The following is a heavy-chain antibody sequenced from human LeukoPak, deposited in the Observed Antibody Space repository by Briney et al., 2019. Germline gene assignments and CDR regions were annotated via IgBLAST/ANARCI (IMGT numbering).Heavy chain of an antibody. Sequence: GGSLRLSCAASGFTFSSYSMNWVRQALGKGLEWVSYISSSSSTIYYADSVKGRFTISRGNAKNSLYLQMNSLRAEDTAVYYCARDLRDFTFGGVIVIRFDYWGQGTLVTVSS. D-gene: IGHD3-16*02. J-gene: IGHJ4*02. CDR2: ISSSSSTI. V-gene: IGHV3-48*04. CDR3: ARDLRDFTFGGVIVIRFDY. CDR1: GFTFSSYS.